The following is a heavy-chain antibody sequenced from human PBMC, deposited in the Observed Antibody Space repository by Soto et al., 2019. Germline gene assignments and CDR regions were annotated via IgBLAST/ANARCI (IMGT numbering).Heavy chain of an antibody. Sequence: QIALKESGHTLVKPTETLTLTCTFSGFSLSPSGVGVVWIRQPPRKALEWLALIYWDDDKRYSPSLKSRRTITKDTSKSQGVLTVYNMDPVDTATYYCAHSSSRWQLSYWGQGTLVTV. CDR1: GFSLSPSGVG. V-gene: IGHV2-5*02. J-gene: IGHJ4*02. CDR2: IYWDDDK. D-gene: IGHD4-17*01. CDR3: AHSSSRWQLSY.